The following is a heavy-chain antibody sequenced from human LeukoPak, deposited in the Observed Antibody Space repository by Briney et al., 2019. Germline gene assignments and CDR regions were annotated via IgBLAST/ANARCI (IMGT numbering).Heavy chain of an antibody. CDR3: ARRLTMIVVVTGWFVH. J-gene: IGHJ5*02. V-gene: IGHV4-39*01. CDR1: GGSVSSSNDD. D-gene: IGHD3-22*01. CDR2: MYYSGNT. Sequence: SXXLSLTCAVSGGSVSSSNDDWGWIRQPPGKGLEWIGSMYYSGNTYYNPSLKSRVTISVDTSKNQFSLKLTSVTAADTAIYYCARRLTMIVVVTGWFVHWGQGTLVTVSS.